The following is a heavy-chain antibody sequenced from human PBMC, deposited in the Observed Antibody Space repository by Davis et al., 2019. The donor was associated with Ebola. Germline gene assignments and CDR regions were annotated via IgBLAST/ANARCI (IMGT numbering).Heavy chain of an antibody. CDR2: ISSSSSTI. D-gene: IGHD3-22*01. CDR3: ARDLEVTTMIVVVPYNWFDP. CDR1: GFTFSSYS. V-gene: IGHV3-48*01. J-gene: IGHJ5*02. Sequence: GESLKISCAASGFTFSSYSMNWVRQAPGKGLEWVSYISSSSSTIYYADSVKGRFTISRDNSKNTLYLQMNSLRAEDTAVYYCARDLEVTTMIVVVPYNWFDPWGQGTLVTVSS.